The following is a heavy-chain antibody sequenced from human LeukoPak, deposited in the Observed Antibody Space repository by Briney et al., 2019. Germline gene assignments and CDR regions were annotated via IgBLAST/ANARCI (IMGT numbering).Heavy chain of an antibody. CDR2: IYYSGST. Sequence: SETLSLTCTVSGGSISSSSYYWGWIRQPPGKGLEWIGSIYYSGSTYYNPSLKSRVTISVDTSKNQFSLKLSSVTAADTAVYYCARETTMVRGVPAGGKTWDWGQGTLVTVSS. CDR3: ARETTMVRGVPAGGKTWD. CDR1: GGSISSSSYY. D-gene: IGHD3-10*01. J-gene: IGHJ4*02. V-gene: IGHV4-39*07.